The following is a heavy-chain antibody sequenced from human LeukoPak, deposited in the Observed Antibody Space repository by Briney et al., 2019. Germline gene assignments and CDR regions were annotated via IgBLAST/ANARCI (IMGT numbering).Heavy chain of an antibody. D-gene: IGHD3-22*01. CDR1: GYTFSSYS. CDR2: ISVRSNYI. V-gene: IGHV3-21*01. CDR3: VRLRRNSDTSGFYYYYDF. Sequence: NAGGSLRLSCAASGYTFSSYSINWVRQAPGKGLEWVSSISVRSNYIYYADSVRGRFRISRDDARDSLYLQMNSLRAEDTAVYYCVRLRRNSDTSGFYYYYDFWGQGTLVTVSS. J-gene: IGHJ4*02.